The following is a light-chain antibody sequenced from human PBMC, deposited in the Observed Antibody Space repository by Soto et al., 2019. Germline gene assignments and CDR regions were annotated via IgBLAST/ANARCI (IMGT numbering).Light chain of an antibody. CDR2: DVS. V-gene: IGLV2-14*01. J-gene: IGLJ2*01. CDR1: RSDVGGYNY. Sequence: QSALTQPASVSGSPGQSITISCTGTRSDVGGYNYVSWYQQHPGKAPQLMIYDVSNRPSGVSNRFSGSKSGNTASLTISGLQAEDEADYYCSSYTSSSTRVFGGGTMLPVL. CDR3: SSYTSSSTRV.